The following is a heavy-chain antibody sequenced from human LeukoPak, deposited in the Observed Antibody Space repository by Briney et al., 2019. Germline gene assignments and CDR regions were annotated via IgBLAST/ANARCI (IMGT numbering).Heavy chain of an antibody. D-gene: IGHD6-19*01. CDR2: IIPIFGTA. Sequence: ASVKVSCKASGDTFSSYAISWVRQAPGQGLEWMGRIIPIFGTANYAQKFQGRVTITTDESTSTAYMELSSLRSEDTAVYYCARDVAVAGLSFDYWGQGTLVTVSS. J-gene: IGHJ4*02. CDR1: GDTFSSYA. V-gene: IGHV1-69*05. CDR3: ARDVAVAGLSFDY.